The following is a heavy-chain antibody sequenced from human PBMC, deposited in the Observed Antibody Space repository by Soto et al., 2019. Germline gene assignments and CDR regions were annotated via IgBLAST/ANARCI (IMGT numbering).Heavy chain of an antibody. D-gene: IGHD3-22*01. V-gene: IGHV3-21*01. CDR1: GFTFSSYS. CDR2: ISSSSSYI. Sequence: GGSLRLSCAASGFTFSSYSMNWVRQAPGKGLEWVSSISSSSSYIYYADSVKGRFTISRDNAKNSLYLQMNSLRAEDTAVYYCACECRRDSSGYPRSDPWGQGTLVTVSS. J-gene: IGHJ5*02. CDR3: ACECRRDSSGYPRSDP.